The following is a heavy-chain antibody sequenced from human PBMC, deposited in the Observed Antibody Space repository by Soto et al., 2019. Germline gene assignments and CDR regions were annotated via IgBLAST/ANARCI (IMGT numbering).Heavy chain of an antibody. D-gene: IGHD3-10*01. CDR1: GGSISSGDYY. V-gene: IGHV4-30-4*01. J-gene: IGHJ5*02. CDR2: IYYSGST. Sequence: SETLSLTCTVSGGSISSGDYYWSWIRQPPGKGLEWIGYIYYSGSTYYNPSLKSRVTISVDTSKDQFSLKLSSVTAADTAVYYCARAPMVRGVMEPNWFDPWGQGTLVTVSS. CDR3: ARAPMVRGVMEPNWFDP.